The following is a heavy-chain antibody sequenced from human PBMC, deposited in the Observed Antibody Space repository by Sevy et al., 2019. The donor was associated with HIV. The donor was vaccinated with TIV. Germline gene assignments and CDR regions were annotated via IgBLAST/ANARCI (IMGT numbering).Heavy chain of an antibody. CDR3: ARSIAAAGTMYIWFDP. Sequence: ASVKVSCKASGGTFSSYAISWVRQAPGQGLEWMGGIIPIFGTANYAQKFQGIVTITADKSTSTAYMELSSLRSEDTAVYYCARSIAAAGTMYIWFDPWGQGTLVTVSS. J-gene: IGHJ5*02. CDR1: GGTFSSYA. V-gene: IGHV1-69*06. CDR2: IIPIFGTA. D-gene: IGHD6-13*01.